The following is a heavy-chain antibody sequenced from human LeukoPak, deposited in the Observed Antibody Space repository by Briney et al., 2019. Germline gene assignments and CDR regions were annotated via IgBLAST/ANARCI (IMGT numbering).Heavy chain of an antibody. CDR2: INPNSGGT. Sequence: ASVKVSCKASGYTFSGYCMHWVRQAPGQGLEWMGWINPNSGGTNYAQKFQGRVTMTRDTSISTAYMELSRLRSDDTAVYYCARVGGWSTGGAFDIWGQGTMVTVSS. CDR1: GYTFSGYC. J-gene: IGHJ3*02. CDR3: ARVGGWSTGGAFDI. V-gene: IGHV1-2*02. D-gene: IGHD6-19*01.